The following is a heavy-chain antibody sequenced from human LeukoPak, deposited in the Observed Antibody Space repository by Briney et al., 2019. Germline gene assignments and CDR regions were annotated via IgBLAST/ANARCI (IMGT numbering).Heavy chain of an antibody. V-gene: IGHV3-33*06. CDR3: AKDLHPHISSWYPDFDY. D-gene: IGHD6-13*01. J-gene: IGHJ4*02. CDR1: GFTFSSYG. CDR2: IWYDGSNK. Sequence: GGSLRLSCAASGFTFSSYGMHWVRQAPGKGLEWVAVIWYDGSNKYYADSVKGRFTISRDNSKNTLYLQMNSLRAEDTAVYYCAKDLHPHISSWYPDFDYWGQGTLVTVSS.